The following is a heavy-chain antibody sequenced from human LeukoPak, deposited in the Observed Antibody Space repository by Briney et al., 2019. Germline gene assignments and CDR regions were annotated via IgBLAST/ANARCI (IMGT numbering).Heavy chain of an antibody. CDR2: ISAYNGNT. D-gene: IGHD6-13*01. V-gene: IGHV1-18*01. Sequence: ASVKVSCKASGYTFTSYGISWVRQAPGQGLEWMGWISAYNGNTNYAQKLQGRVTMTTDTSTSTAYMELSSLRSEDTAVYYCARGRWSSRAYYYYGMDVWGQGTTVTVSS. CDR3: ARGRWSSRAYYYYGMDV. J-gene: IGHJ6*02. CDR1: GYTFTSYG.